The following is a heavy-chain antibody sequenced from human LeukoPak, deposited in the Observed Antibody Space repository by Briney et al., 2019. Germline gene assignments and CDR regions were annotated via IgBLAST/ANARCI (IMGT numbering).Heavy chain of an antibody. Sequence: SVKVSCKASGGTFSSYAISWVRQAPGQGLEWMGGIIPIFGTANYAQKFQGRVTITTDESTSTAYMELSSLRSEDTAAYYCARGRRDGYSYYMDVWGKGTTVTVSS. V-gene: IGHV1-69*05. J-gene: IGHJ6*03. CDR3: ARGRRDGYSYYMDV. D-gene: IGHD5-24*01. CDR1: GGTFSSYA. CDR2: IIPIFGTA.